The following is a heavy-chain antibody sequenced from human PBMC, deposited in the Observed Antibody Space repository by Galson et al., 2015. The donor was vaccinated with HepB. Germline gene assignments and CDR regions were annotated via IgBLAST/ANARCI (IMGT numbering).Heavy chain of an antibody. CDR2: INQDGREE. J-gene: IGHJ4*02. Sequence: SLRLSCAASGFTFSRYWMNWVRQAPGKGLEWVANINQDGREEHYVDSLKGRFTISTDNAKKSLYLQMNSLRVEDTGIYYCAAGIGWEIEYGGQGTLVTVSS. CDR3: AAGIGWEIEY. CDR1: GFTFSRYW. D-gene: IGHD6-19*01. V-gene: IGHV3-7*01.